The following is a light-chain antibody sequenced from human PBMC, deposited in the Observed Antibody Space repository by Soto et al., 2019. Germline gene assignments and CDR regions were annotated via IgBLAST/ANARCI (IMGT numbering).Light chain of an antibody. CDR3: SSYAGSKIGV. CDR2: EVS. CDR1: SSDFGGYNY. J-gene: IGLJ1*01. Sequence: QSVLTQPPSASGSPGQSVTISCTGTSSDFGGYNYVSWYQQHPGKAPKLMIYEVSKRPSGVPDRFSGSKSGNTASLTVSGLQAEDEADYYCSSYAGSKIGVFGTGTKVTVL. V-gene: IGLV2-8*01.